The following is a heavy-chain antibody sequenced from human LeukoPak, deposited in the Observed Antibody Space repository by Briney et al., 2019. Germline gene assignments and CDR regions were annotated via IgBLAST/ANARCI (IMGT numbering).Heavy chain of an antibody. D-gene: IGHD2-2*01. V-gene: IGHV4-39*07. CDR2: IYDSGST. Sequence: PSETLSLTCTVSGGSIRSSYYYWGWIRQPPGKGLEWIGSIYDSGSTNYNPSLKSRVTISVDTSKNQFSLKLSSVTAADTAVYYCARGRYCSSTSCYGGFDPWGQGTLVTVSS. CDR3: ARGRYCSSTSCYGGFDP. J-gene: IGHJ5*02. CDR1: GGSIRSSYYY.